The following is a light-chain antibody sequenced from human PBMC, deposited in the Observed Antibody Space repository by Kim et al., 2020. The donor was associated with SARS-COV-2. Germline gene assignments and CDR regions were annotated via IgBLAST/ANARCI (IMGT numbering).Light chain of an antibody. CDR1: QSLSSSY. Sequence: EIVLTQSPGTLSLSPGERATLSCRASQSLSSSYLAWYQQKPGQAPRLLIYGASSRATGIPDRFGGSGSGTDFTLTISRLEPEDFAVYYCQQYDTSPRTFGQWTKVDIK. CDR2: GAS. CDR3: QQYDTSPRT. V-gene: IGKV3-20*01. J-gene: IGKJ1*01.